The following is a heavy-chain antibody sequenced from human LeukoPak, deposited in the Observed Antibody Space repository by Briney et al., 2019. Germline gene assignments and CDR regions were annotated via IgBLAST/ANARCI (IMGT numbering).Heavy chain of an antibody. D-gene: IGHD3-10*01. CDR3: ARERGGGYYGSGSYPYYYYGMDV. Sequence: ASVKVSCKASGGTFSSYAISWVRQAPGQGLEWMGGIIPILGIANYAQKFQGRVTITADKSTSTAYMELSSLRSEDTAVYYCARERGGGYYGSGSYPYYYYGMDVWGQGTTVTVSS. J-gene: IGHJ6*02. V-gene: IGHV1-69*10. CDR2: IIPILGIA. CDR1: GGTFSSYA.